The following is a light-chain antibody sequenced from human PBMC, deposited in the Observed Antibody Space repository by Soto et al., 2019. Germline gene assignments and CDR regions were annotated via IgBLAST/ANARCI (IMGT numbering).Light chain of an antibody. CDR3: QQYGSPMYT. J-gene: IGKJ2*01. Sequence: EIVLTQSPGTLSLSPRERATLSCRASQSVSSSYLAWYQQKPGQAPRHLIYGASSRATGIPDRFSGSGSGTDFTLTISRLEPEDFAVYYCQQYGSPMYTFGQGTKLEIK. CDR2: GAS. V-gene: IGKV3-20*01. CDR1: QSVSSSY.